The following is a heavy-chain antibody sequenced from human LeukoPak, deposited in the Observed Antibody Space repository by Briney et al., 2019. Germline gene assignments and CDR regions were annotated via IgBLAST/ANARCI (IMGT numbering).Heavy chain of an antibody. D-gene: IGHD5-18*01. Sequence: ASVKVSCKASGYTFINYYMHWVRQAPGQGLEWMGIINPSGGTTSYAQNFQGRVTMTRDTSTSTVYMELSSLRSEDTVVYYCAREIGPRQLHLWGSAFDYWGQGTLVTVSS. CDR2: INPSGGTT. V-gene: IGHV1-46*01. J-gene: IGHJ4*02. CDR1: GYTFINYY. CDR3: AREIGPRQLHLWGSAFDY.